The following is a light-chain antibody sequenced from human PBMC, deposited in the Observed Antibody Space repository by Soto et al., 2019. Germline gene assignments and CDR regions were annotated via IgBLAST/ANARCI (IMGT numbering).Light chain of an antibody. CDR3: GTWDSSLSAGV. CDR1: SSNIGNNY. V-gene: IGLV1-51*02. CDR2: ENN. Sequence: QSVLTQPPSVSVAPGQKVSISCSGSSSNIGNNYVSWYQQLPGTAPKLLIYENNKRPSGIPDRFSGSKSGTSATLGITGLQTGDEADYYCGTWDSSLSAGVFGGWTKLTVL. J-gene: IGLJ2*01.